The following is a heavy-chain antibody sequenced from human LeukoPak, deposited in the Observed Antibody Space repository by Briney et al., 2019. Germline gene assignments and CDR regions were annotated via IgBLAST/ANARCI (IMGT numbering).Heavy chain of an antibody. J-gene: IGHJ4*02. D-gene: IGHD3-3*01. Sequence: ASVKVSCKASGYTFTTYGLSWVRQAPGQGLEWMGWINAGNGNTKYSQEFQGRVTITRDTSASTAYMELSSLRSEDMAVYYCARGYYDFWSGYYGGLDYWGQGTLVTVSS. CDR3: ARGYYDFWSGYYGGLDY. CDR2: INAGNGNT. V-gene: IGHV1-3*03. CDR1: GYTFTTYG.